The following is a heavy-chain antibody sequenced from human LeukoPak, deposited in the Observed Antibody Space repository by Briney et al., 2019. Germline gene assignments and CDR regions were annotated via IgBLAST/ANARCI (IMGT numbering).Heavy chain of an antibody. CDR3: ARSNSGSYLSLGAFDI. Sequence: SVKVSCKASGGTFSSYAISWVRQAPGQGLEWMGGIIPIFGTANYAQKFQGRVTITTDESTSTAYMELSSLRSEDTAVYYCARSNSGSYLSLGAFDIWGQGTMVTVSS. D-gene: IGHD3-10*01. V-gene: IGHV1-69*05. J-gene: IGHJ3*02. CDR2: IIPIFGTA. CDR1: GGTFSSYA.